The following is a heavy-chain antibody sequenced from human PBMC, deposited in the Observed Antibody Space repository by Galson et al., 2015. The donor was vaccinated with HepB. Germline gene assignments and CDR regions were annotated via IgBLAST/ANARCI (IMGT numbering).Heavy chain of an antibody. D-gene: IGHD4-17*01. CDR1: GFTFSSYA. CDR2: ISYDGSNK. Sequence: SLRLSCAASGFTFSSYAMHWVRQAPGKGLEWVAVISYDGSNKYYADSVKGRFTISRDNSKNTLYLQMNSLRAEDTAVYYCARAVQKGDYNPLDYWGQGTLVTVSS. CDR3: ARAVQKGDYNPLDY. J-gene: IGHJ4*02. V-gene: IGHV3-30*04.